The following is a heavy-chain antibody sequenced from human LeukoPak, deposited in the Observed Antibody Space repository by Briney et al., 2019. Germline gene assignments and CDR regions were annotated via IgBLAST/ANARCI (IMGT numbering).Heavy chain of an antibody. D-gene: IGHD2-15*01. CDR2: INPDGTRT. Sequence: GGSLRLSCAASGFTFSSYGMHWVRQAPGKGLGWVSRINPDGTRTTYADSVKGRFTISRDNAKDTLYLQMDSLKDEDTAVYYCARWDCSGGDCNSGSRFIDYWGQGTLVTVSS. CDR1: GFTFSSYG. J-gene: IGHJ4*02. CDR3: ARWDCSGGDCNSGSRFIDY. V-gene: IGHV3-74*01.